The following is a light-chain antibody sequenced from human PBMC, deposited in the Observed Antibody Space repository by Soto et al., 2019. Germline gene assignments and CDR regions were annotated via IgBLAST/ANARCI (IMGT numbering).Light chain of an antibody. CDR3: QQYGGSPFT. Sequence: VVLTQSPGTLSLSPGERATLSCRASQTISSSFLAWYHQKPGQAPRLLIYGASSRATGIPDRFSGSGSGTSFTLPISRLEPEDFAVYYCQQYGGSPFTFGGGTKVEIK. V-gene: IGKV3-20*01. J-gene: IGKJ4*01. CDR1: QTISSSF. CDR2: GAS.